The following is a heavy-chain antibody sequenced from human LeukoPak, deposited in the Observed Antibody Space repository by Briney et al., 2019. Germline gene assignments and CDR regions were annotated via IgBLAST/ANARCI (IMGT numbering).Heavy chain of an antibody. V-gene: IGHV4-39*01. Sequence: PSETLSLTCTVSGGSISSSSYYWGWIRQPPGKGLEWIGSIYYSGSTYYNPSLKSRVTISVDTSKNQFSLKLSSVTAADTAVYYCARFITMIVVYWGQGTLVTVSS. CDR3: ARFITMIVVY. CDR1: GGSISSSSYY. J-gene: IGHJ4*02. D-gene: IGHD3-22*01. CDR2: IYYSGST.